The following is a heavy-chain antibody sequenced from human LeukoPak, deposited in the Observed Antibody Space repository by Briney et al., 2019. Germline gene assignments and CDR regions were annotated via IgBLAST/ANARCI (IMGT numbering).Heavy chain of an antibody. CDR1: GGTFSDYA. D-gene: IGHD5-18*01. CDR3: ARDTLGYSSGSAYYYMDV. V-gene: IGHV1-69*06. J-gene: IGHJ6*03. CDR2: TIPIFGTT. Sequence: SVKVSCKASGGTFSDYAINWVRQAPGQGLEWMGGTIPIFGTTNYAQKFQGRVTITADKSTNIAYMELTSLKSEDTAVYYCARDTLGYSSGSAYYYMDVWGKGTTVTVSS.